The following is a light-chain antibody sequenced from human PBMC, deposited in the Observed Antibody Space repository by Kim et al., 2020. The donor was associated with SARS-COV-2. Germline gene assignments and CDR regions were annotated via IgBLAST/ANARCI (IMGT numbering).Light chain of an antibody. CDR1: QSLLYSVNNENY. J-gene: IGKJ5*01. CDR2: WAS. CDR3: QQYHTHPWP. V-gene: IGKV4-1*01. Sequence: DIVMIQSPDSLAVSLGERATINCKSSQSLLYSVNNENYLAWYQHKPGQPPRLLIYWASSRESGVPDRFSGSGSGTDFTLTISSLQAEDVAVYYCQQYHTHPWPFGRGTRLEIK.